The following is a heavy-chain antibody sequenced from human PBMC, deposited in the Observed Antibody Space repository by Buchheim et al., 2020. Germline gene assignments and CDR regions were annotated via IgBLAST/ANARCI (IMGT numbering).Heavy chain of an antibody. Sequence: QLQLQESGSGLVKPSQTLSLTCAVSGGSISSGGYSWSWIRQPPGKGLEWIGYIYHSGSTYYNPSLQSRVTISVDRSKNQFYLKLSSVTAADTAVYYCARDRPDYYDSSGYYYLLDWGQGTL. CDR1: GGSISSGGYS. V-gene: IGHV4-30-2*01. J-gene: IGHJ4*02. D-gene: IGHD3-22*01. CDR3: ARDRPDYYDSSGYYYLLD. CDR2: IYHSGST.